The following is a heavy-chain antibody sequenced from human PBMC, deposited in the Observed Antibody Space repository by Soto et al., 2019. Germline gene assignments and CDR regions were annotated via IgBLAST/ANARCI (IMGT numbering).Heavy chain of an antibody. J-gene: IGHJ1*01. CDR1: GFTFSSYA. V-gene: IGHV3-23*01. D-gene: IGHD3-22*01. CDR2: ISGSGGST. CDR3: AKDLWMIVVVIYFQH. Sequence: EVQLLESGGGLVQPGGSLRLSCAASGFTFSSYAMSWVRQAPGKGLEWVSAISGSGGSTYYADSVKGRFTISRDNSKNPLYLQMNSLRAEDTAVYYCAKDLWMIVVVIYFQHWGQGTLVTVSS.